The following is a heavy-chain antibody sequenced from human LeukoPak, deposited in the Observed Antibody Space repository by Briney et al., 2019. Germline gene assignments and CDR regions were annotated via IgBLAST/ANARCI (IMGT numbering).Heavy chain of an antibody. CDR1: GFTFSSNW. J-gene: IGHJ4*02. V-gene: IGHV3-74*01. Sequence: PRGSLRLSCAASGFTFSSNWMHGVRQAPGKGLVWVSRINTDGSSTNYADSVKGRFTISRDNAKNTLYLQMNSLRAEDTAVYYCARDGLRSSDWTSDGGQGTLVTVSS. CDR2: INTDGSST. D-gene: IGHD6-13*01. CDR3: ARDGLRSSDWTSD.